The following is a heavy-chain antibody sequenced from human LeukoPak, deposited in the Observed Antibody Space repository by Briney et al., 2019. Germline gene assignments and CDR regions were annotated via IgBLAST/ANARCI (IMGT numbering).Heavy chain of an antibody. Sequence: SETLSLTCAVYGGSFSGYYWSWIRQPPGKGLEWIGEINHSGSTNYNPSLKSRVTISVDTSKNQFSLKLSSVTAADTAVYYCARSEDYYDSSGYPYWGQGTLVTVSS. J-gene: IGHJ4*02. V-gene: IGHV4-34*01. D-gene: IGHD3-22*01. CDR1: GGSFSGYY. CDR3: ARSEDYYDSSGYPY. CDR2: INHSGST.